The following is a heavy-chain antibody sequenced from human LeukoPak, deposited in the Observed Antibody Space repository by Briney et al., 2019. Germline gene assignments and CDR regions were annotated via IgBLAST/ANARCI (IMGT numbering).Heavy chain of an antibody. V-gene: IGHV3-33*08. J-gene: IGHJ4*02. D-gene: IGHD1-26*01. CDR3: ARIESGSYYGGSFDY. Sequence: PGGSLRLSCAASGFTFSSYAMHWVRQAPGKGLEWVAVIWYDGSNKYYADSVKGRFTISRDNSKNTLYLQMNSLRAEDTAVYYCARIESGSYYGGSFDYWGQGTLVTVSS. CDR2: IWYDGSNK. CDR1: GFTFSSYA.